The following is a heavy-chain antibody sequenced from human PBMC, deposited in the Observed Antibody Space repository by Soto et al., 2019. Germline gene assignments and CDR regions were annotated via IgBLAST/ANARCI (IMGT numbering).Heavy chain of an antibody. CDR3: ARCPLGDPFDY. V-gene: IGHV4-39*01. CDR2: IFYSGST. J-gene: IGHJ4*02. Sequence: QLQLQESGPGLVKPSETLSLTCTVSGGSISSSSYSWGWIRQPPGKGLEWIGSIFYSGSTYYNPSLKSRVTISVDTSKNQFSLRLSSVTAADTAVYYCARCPLGDPFDYWGQGTLVTVSS. CDR1: GGSISSSSYS.